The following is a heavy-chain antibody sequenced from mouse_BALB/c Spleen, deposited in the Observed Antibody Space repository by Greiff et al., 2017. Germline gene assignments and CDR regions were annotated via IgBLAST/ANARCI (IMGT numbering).Heavy chain of an antibody. D-gene: IGHD1-1*01. CDR2: IYPGNVNT. CDR3: ARGSRGDYFDY. V-gene: IGHV1S56*01. J-gene: IGHJ2*01. Sequence: QVQLQQSGPELVKPGASVRISCKASGYTFTSYYIHWVKQRPGQGLEWIGWIYPGNVNTKYNEKFKGKATLTADKSSSTAYMQLSSLTSEDSAVYFCARGSRGDYFDYWGQGTTLTVSS. CDR1: GYTFTSYY.